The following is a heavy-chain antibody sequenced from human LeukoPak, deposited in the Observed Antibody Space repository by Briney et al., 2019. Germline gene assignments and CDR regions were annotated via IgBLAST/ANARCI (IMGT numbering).Heavy chain of an antibody. D-gene: IGHD6-19*01. CDR2: IYTSGST. CDR1: DGSISSYY. V-gene: IGHV4-4*07. CDR3: ARSPLTSSGWYRADY. J-gene: IGHJ4*02. Sequence: RPSETLSLTCTVSDGSISSYYWNWIRQPAGKGLEWIGRIYTSGSTTYNPSLESRVTMSLDTSKNQLSLRLTSVTAADTALYYCARSPLTSSGWYRADYWGQGTLVTVSS.